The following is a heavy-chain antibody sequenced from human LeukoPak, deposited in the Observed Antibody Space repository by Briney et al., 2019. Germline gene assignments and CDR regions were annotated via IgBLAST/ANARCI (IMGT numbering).Heavy chain of an antibody. Sequence: SETLSLTCTASGGSISPYYWSWIRQSLGKGLEWIGYIYYSGSTNYNPSLKSRVTISVDTSKNQFSLKLSSVTAADTAMYYCARHGGGGESYPRVFDYWGRGNLVTVSS. V-gene: IGHV4-59*08. CDR3: ARHGGGGESYPRVFDY. D-gene: IGHD1-26*01. CDR1: GGSISPYY. J-gene: IGHJ4*02. CDR2: IYYSGST.